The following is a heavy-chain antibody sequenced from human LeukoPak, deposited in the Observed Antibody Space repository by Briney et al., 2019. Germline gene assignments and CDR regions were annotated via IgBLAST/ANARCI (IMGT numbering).Heavy chain of an antibody. CDR2: MNPNSGNT. CDR1: GYTFTGYY. CDR3: ARVMVRGAYDY. V-gene: IGHV1-8*03. D-gene: IGHD3-10*01. J-gene: IGHJ4*02. Sequence: ASVKVSCKASGYTFTGYYMHWVRQAPGQGLEWMGWMNPNSGNTGYAQKFQGRATITRNTSISTAYMELSSLRSDDTAVYYCARVMVRGAYDYWGQGTLVTVSS.